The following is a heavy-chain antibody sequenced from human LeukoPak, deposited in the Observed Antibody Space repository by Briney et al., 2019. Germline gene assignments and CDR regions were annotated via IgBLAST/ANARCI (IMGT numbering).Heavy chain of an antibody. Sequence: ASVKVSCKASGYAFTSYYMHWVRQAPGQGLEWMGIINPSGGSTSYAQKFQGRVTMTRDTSTSTVYMELSSLRSEDTAVYYCARYSSGPNAFDIWGQGTMVTVSS. V-gene: IGHV1-46*01. CDR1: GYAFTSYY. CDR3: ARYSSGPNAFDI. D-gene: IGHD6-25*01. J-gene: IGHJ3*02. CDR2: INPSGGST.